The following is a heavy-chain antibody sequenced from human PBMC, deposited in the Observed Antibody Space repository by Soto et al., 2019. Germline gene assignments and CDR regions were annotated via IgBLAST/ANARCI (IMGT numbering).Heavy chain of an antibody. CDR1: GFTLSSYS. CDR2: ISSSGGST. J-gene: IGHJ4*02. V-gene: IGHV3-23*01. D-gene: IGHD6-6*01. CDR3: AKGNDVHFDY. Sequence: GGSLRLSCAASGFTLSSYSMNWVRQAPGKGLEWVSDISSSGGSTYYADSVKGRFTISRDNSKNTLYLQMNSLRAEDTAVYYCAKGNDVHFDYWGQGTLVTVSS.